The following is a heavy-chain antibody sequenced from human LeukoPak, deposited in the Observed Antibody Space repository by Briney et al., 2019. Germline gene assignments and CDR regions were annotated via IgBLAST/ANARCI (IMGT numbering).Heavy chain of an antibody. J-gene: IGHJ4*02. CDR2: IKQDGSEK. D-gene: IGHD3-10*01. V-gene: IGHV3-7*01. Sequence: PGGSLRLSCAASGFTFSSYWMSWVRQAPGKGLEWVANIKQDGSEKYYVDSVKGRFTISRDNAKNSLYLQMNSLRAEDTAVYYCARSMGYGSGSYDYWGQGTLVTVSS. CDR1: GFTFSSYW. CDR3: ARSMGYGSGSYDY.